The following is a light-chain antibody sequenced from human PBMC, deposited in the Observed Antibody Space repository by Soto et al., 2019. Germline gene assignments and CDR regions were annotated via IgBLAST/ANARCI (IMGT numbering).Light chain of an antibody. Sequence: QSALTQPPSASGSPGQSVTISCTGTSSDVGGYDRVSWYQQHPGKVPKLMIYEVSKRPSGVPDRFSASKSGNTASLTVSGLQTEDEADYCCSSYAGSNNYVVFGGGTKLTVL. V-gene: IGLV2-8*01. J-gene: IGLJ2*01. CDR1: SSDVGGYDR. CDR3: SSYAGSNNYVV. CDR2: EVS.